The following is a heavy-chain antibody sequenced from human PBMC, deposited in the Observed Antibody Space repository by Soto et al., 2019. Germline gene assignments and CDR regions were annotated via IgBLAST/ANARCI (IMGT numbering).Heavy chain of an antibody. D-gene: IGHD2-8*01. Sequence: ASVKVSCKASGYTFTSYAMHWVRQAPGQRLEWMGWINAGNGNTKYSQKFQGRVTITRDTSASTAYMELSSLRSEDTAVYYCARVLVGYCTNGVCYSFDYWRQGTLVTVSS. CDR3: ARVLVGYCTNGVCYSFDY. CDR1: GYTFTSYA. CDR2: INAGNGNT. J-gene: IGHJ4*02. V-gene: IGHV1-3*01.